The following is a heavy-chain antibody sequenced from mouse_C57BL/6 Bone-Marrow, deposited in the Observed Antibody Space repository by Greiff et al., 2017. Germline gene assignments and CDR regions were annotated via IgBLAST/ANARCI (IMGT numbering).Heavy chain of an antibody. CDR3: ARHPDYYCSSPDWYFDV. CDR2: ISNGGGSI. Sequence: EVMLVESGGGLVQPGGSLKLSCAASGFTFSDYYMYWVRQTPEKRLGWVAYISNGGGSIYYPDTVKGRFPISRDNAKNTLYLQMSRLKSESTAMYNCARHPDYYCSSPDWYFDVGGTGTTGTVSS. D-gene: IGHD1-1*01. V-gene: IGHV5-12*01. CDR1: GFTFSDYY. J-gene: IGHJ1*03.